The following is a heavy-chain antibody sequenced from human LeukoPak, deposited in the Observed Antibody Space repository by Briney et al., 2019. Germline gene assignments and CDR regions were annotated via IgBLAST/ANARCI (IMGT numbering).Heavy chain of an antibody. V-gene: IGHV1-2*02. D-gene: IGHD5-24*01. CDR1: GYTFTGYY. CDR2: INPNSGGT. CDR3: ARGGDGYNAFNWFDP. J-gene: IGHJ5*02. Sequence: GASVKVSCKASGYTFTGYYMHWVRQAPGQGLEWMGWINPNSGGTNYAQKFQGRVTMTRDTSISTAYMELSRLRSDDTAVYYCARGGDGYNAFNWFDPWGQGTLVTVSS.